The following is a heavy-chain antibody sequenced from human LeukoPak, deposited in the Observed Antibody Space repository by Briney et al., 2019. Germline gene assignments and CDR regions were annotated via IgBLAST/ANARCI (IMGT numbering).Heavy chain of an antibody. CDR2: INPSGGST. J-gene: IGHJ4*02. Sequence: ASVKVTRKASGYTFTSYYMHWVRHAPGQGLEWMGIINPSGGSTSYAQKFQGRVTMTRDMSTSTAYMELSSLRSEDTAVYYCARYSSSTRGYFDYWGQGTLVTVSS. D-gene: IGHD6-6*01. CDR3: ARYSSSTRGYFDY. V-gene: IGHV1-46*01. CDR1: GYTFTSYY.